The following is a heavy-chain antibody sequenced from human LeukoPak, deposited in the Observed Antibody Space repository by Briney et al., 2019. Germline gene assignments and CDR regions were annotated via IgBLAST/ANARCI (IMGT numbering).Heavy chain of an antibody. CDR2: IDYRGNT. D-gene: IGHD3-10*01. V-gene: IGHV4-31*03. J-gene: IGHJ4*02. CDR1: GGSVSSGRYY. Sequence: SETLSLTCTVPGGSVSSGRYYWSWLRQHPGKGLEWIGYIDYRGNTHYNPSLESRVTISVDTSRNQFSLKVRSVTAADTAVYYCAREVRGAPHAWGQGTLVTVSS. CDR3: AREVRGAPHA.